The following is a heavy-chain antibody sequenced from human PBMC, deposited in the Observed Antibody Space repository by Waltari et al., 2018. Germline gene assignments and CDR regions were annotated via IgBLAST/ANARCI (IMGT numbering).Heavy chain of an antibody. CDR3: ARGESFYDYGDYGLDAFDI. CDR2: IYYSGTT. D-gene: IGHD4-17*01. CDR1: GGPISSSSYY. J-gene: IGHJ3*02. Sequence: QLQLQESGPGLVKPSETLSLTCTVSGGPISSSSYYWGWTRQPPGKGLEWIGTIYYSGTTYYNPSLKSRVTISVDTSKKQFSLKLRSVTAPDTAVYYCARGESFYDYGDYGLDAFDIWGQGTMVTVSS. V-gene: IGHV4-39*01.